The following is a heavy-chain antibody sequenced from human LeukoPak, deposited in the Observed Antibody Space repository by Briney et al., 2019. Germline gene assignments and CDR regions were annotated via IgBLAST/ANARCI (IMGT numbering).Heavy chain of an antibody. J-gene: IGHJ6*02. CDR1: GESLSGFY. CDR2: INHGGST. CDR3: ARDLFTDSSSWYCGMDV. Sequence: PSETLSLTCAVYGESLSGFYWSWIRQPPGKGLEWIGEINHGGSTNYNPSLKSRVVISIDTSKNQFSLKLSSVTAADTAVYYCARDLFTDSSSWYCGMDVWGQGTTVTVSS. V-gene: IGHV4-34*01. D-gene: IGHD6-13*01.